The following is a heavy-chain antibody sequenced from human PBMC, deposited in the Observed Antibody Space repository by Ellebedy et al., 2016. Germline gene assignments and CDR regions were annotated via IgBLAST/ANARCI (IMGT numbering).Heavy chain of an antibody. CDR1: GFTFSTYW. CDR3: VRDSRMGGYMDV. D-gene: IGHD3-16*01. Sequence: GESLKISCVASGFTFSTYWMSWVRQAPGWGLEWVANIKQDGSEKYYVDSVKGRFTISRDNAKNSLYLQMNSLRAEDTAVYYCVRDSRMGGYMDVWGKGTTVTVSS. J-gene: IGHJ6*03. CDR2: IKQDGSEK. V-gene: IGHV3-7*01.